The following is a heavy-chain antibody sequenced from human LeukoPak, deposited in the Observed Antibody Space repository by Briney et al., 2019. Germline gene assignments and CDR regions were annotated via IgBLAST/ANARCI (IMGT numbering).Heavy chain of an antibody. CDR3: ARGLLMGGYFDY. V-gene: IGHV4-39*07. D-gene: IGHD2-8*01. Sequence: SETLSLTCTVSGGPISSSSYYWGWIRQPPGKGLEWIGSIYYSGSTYYNPSLKSRVTISVDTSKNQFSLKLSSVTAADTAVYYCARGLLMGGYFDYWGQGTLVTVSS. J-gene: IGHJ4*02. CDR2: IYYSGST. CDR1: GGPISSSSYY.